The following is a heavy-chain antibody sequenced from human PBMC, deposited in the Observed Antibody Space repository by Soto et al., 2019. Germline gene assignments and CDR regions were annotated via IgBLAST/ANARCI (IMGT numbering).Heavy chain of an antibody. CDR3: AREIFDYGHYQPSWFDP. Sequence: SETLSLTCTVSGGSISSYYWSWIRQPPGKGLEWIGYIYYSGSTNYNPSLKSRVTISVDTSKNQFSLKLSSVTAADTAVYYCAREIFDYGHYQPSWFDPRGPGTLVTLSS. V-gene: IGHV4-59*01. CDR1: GGSISSYY. D-gene: IGHD4-17*01. J-gene: IGHJ5*02. CDR2: IYYSGST.